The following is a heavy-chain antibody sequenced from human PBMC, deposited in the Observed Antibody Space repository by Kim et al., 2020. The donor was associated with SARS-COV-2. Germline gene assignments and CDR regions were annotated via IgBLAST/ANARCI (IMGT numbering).Heavy chain of an antibody. J-gene: IGHJ4*02. CDR1: VGSFSTSY. CDR3: ASRRIGSYPFSTVLRY. D-gene: IGHD3-9*01. V-gene: IGHV4-34*01. CDR2: INHSGST. Sequence: SETLSLTCAVYVGSFSTSYWSWIRQPPGKGLEWIGEINHSGSTDYNPSLKGRVAISVDTSKNQFSLKLSSVTAADTAVYYCASRRIGSYPFSTVLRYWGQGTLVTVSS.